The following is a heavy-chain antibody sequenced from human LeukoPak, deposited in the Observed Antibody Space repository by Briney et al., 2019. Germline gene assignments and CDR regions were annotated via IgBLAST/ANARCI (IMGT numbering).Heavy chain of an antibody. Sequence: GGSLRLSCAASGFTFSSYSMNWVRQAPGKGLEWVSYISSSSSTIYYADSVKGRFTTSRDNAKNSLYLQMNSLRAEDTAVYYCARSTNYYYDSSGYVDYWGQGTLVTVSS. J-gene: IGHJ4*02. CDR3: ARSTNYYYDSSGYVDY. CDR2: ISSSSSTI. CDR1: GFTFSSYS. V-gene: IGHV3-48*01. D-gene: IGHD3-22*01.